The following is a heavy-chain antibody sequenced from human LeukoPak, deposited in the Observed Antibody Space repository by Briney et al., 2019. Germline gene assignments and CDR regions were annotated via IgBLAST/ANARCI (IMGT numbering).Heavy chain of an antibody. V-gene: IGHV4-34*01. D-gene: IGHD4-17*01. CDR3: TRMTTGHDY. CDR1: GVSFDDYY. CDR2: INHSGYT. J-gene: IGHJ4*02. Sequence: SETLSLTCAVSGVSFDDYYWAWVSQTPGKGLEWIGEINHSGYTNDSPSLKSRVTLSIDTSRKQFSLNLRSVTVADAGTYYCTRMTTGHDYWGQGTLVTVSS.